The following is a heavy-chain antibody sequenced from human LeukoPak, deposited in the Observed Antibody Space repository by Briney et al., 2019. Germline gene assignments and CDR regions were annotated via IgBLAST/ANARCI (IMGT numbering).Heavy chain of an antibody. CDR2: ISSGGSYI. CDR1: GFTFSTYS. Sequence: VKPGESLRLSCIASGFTFSTYSMNWVRQAPGKGLEWVSSISSGGSYIHSSDSVKGRFTISRDNAKNSLYLQMNSLRAEDTAVYYCAGRGCSDGLCHFDYWGQGTLVTVSS. J-gene: IGHJ4*02. CDR3: AGRGCSDGLCHFDY. V-gene: IGHV3-21*01. D-gene: IGHD2-15*01.